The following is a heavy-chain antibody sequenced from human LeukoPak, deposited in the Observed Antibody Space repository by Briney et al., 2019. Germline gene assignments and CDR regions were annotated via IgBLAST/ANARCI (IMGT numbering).Heavy chain of an antibody. V-gene: IGHV1-2*02. CDR1: GYTFTGYY. Sequence: ASVTVSCKASGYTFTGYYMHWVRQAPGQGPEWMGWINPNTGGTNYAQKFQGRVTMTTDSSISTAYVELSRLRSDDTAVYYCAKDPLEATAGTSSFLDYWGQGTLVTVSA. D-gene: IGHD6-13*01. CDR2: INPNTGGT. J-gene: IGHJ4*02. CDR3: AKDPLEATAGTSSFLDY.